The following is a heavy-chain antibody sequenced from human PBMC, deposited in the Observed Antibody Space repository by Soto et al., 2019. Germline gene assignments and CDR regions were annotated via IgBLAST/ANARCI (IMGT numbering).Heavy chain of an antibody. CDR2: IKHDASEK. CDR3: ARGSGYGSGNSVNHYLDY. D-gene: IGHD3-10*01. V-gene: IGHV3-7*01. Sequence: EVQLVESGGGLVQPGGSLRLSCAASGFTFGNYWMSWVRQAPGKGLEWVATIKHDASEKKYVDSVKGRFTMSRDNAKNSLYLQMDSLRAEDTAVYYCARGSGYGSGNSVNHYLDYWGHGTLVTVSP. CDR1: GFTFGNYW. J-gene: IGHJ4*01.